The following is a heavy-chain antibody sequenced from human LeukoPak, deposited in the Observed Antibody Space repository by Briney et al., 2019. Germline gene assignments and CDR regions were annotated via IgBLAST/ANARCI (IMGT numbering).Heavy chain of an antibody. V-gene: IGHV4-4*02. CDR2: IYHSGST. D-gene: IGHD4-23*01. CDR3: ARDLTTVGTPPL. Sequence: SETLSLTCAVSGGSISSSNWWSWVRQPPGKGLEWIGEIYHSGSTDYNPSLKSRVTISVDKSKNQFSLKLSSVTAAGTAVYYCARDLTTVGTPPLWGQGTLVTVSS. CDR1: GGSISSSNW. J-gene: IGHJ4*02.